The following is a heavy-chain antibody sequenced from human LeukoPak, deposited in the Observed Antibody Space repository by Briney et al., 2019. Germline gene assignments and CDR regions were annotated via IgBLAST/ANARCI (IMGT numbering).Heavy chain of an antibody. CDR1: GFTFSRYD. V-gene: IGHV3-49*04. CDR2: IRSKVYGGTP. CDR3: TRDQTPYY. Sequence: GGSLRLSCAVSGFTFSRYDMHWVRQAPGKGLEWVGFIRSKVYGGTPEYAASVKGRFTISRDDSKGIAYLQMNSLKTEDTAVYYCTRDQTPYYWGQGTLVTVSS. J-gene: IGHJ4*02.